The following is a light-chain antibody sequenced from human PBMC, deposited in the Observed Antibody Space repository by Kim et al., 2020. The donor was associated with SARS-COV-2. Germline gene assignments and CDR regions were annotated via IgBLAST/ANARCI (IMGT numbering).Light chain of an antibody. J-gene: IGLJ3*02. Sequence: GQRVPSTSSGRSPNIEKNYVCWSQQFHGTPPKLLIYDNDERPSGIPDRFSGSKSGTSATLGITGLQTGDEADYYCGTWDYSLTAWVFGGGTQLTVL. CDR2: DND. CDR1: SPNIEKNY. V-gene: IGLV1-51*01. CDR3: GTWDYSLTAWV.